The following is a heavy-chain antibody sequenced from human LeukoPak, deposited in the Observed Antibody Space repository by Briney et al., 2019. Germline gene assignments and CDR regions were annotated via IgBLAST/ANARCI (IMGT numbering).Heavy chain of an antibody. J-gene: IGHJ4*02. CDR2: FYYSCST. CDR1: GGSISSYC. Sequence: SETLSLTCTVSGGSISSYCWSWIRQSPASGLDCNGYFYYSCSTSYHPSLPTRATLSLDTSKYQFSLKLSSVTAAATAVYYCARGTNFDYWGQGTLVTVSS. V-gene: IGHV4-59*08. CDR3: ARGTNFDY.